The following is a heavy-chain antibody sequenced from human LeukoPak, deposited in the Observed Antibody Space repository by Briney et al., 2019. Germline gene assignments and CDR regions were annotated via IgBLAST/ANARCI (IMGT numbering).Heavy chain of an antibody. V-gene: IGHV3-21*01. D-gene: IGHD3-16*02. CDR1: GFTFCSYS. J-gene: IGHJ4*02. CDR2: ISSSSSYI. CDR3: ARETRGGTYRYNFLDY. Sequence: GGSLRLSCAASGFTFCSYSMNWVRQAPGKGLEWVSSISSSSSYIYYADSVKGRFTISRDNAKNSLYLQMNSLRAEDTAVYYCARETRGGTYRYNFLDYWGLGTLVTVSS.